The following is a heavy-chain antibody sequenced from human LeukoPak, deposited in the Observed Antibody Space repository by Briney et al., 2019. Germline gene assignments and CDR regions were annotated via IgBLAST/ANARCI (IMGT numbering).Heavy chain of an antibody. CDR1: GVSISSGGYY. D-gene: IGHD6-19*01. Sequence: SETLSLTCTVSGVSISSGGYYWSWIRQHPGKGLEWIGYIYYSGSTYYNPSLKSRVTISVDTSKNQFSLKLSSVTAADTAVYYYARYSSGWYYFDYWGQGTLVTVSS. CDR2: IYYSGST. V-gene: IGHV4-31*03. J-gene: IGHJ4*02. CDR3: ARYSSGWYYFDY.